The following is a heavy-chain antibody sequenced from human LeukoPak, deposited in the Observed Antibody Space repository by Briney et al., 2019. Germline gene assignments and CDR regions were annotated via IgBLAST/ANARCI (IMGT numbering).Heavy chain of an antibody. V-gene: IGHV3-30*03. CDR3: ARDVSPTTVTTNDYYYYYGMDV. Sequence: GGSLRLSCAASGFTFSSYGMHWVRQAPGKGLEWVAVISYDGSNKYYADSVKGRFTISRDNSKNTLYLQMNSLRAEDTAVYYCARDVSPTTVTTNDYYYYYGMDVWGQGTTVTVSS. D-gene: IGHD4-17*01. J-gene: IGHJ6*02. CDR2: ISYDGSNK. CDR1: GFTFSSYG.